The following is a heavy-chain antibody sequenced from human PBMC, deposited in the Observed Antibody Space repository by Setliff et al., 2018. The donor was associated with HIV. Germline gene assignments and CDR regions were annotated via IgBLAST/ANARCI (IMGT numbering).Heavy chain of an antibody. Sequence: GASVKVSCKASGGTFSSYGFSWVRQAPGQGLEWMGWISGYNGNTKYVQKYQGRVTMTTDTSTSKVYMELRTLRSDDTAVYYCARVPYRSAWFSGGHDAFDVWGQGTMVT. CDR2: ISGYNGNT. D-gene: IGHD6-19*01. CDR3: ARVPYRSAWFSGGHDAFDV. J-gene: IGHJ3*01. V-gene: IGHV1-18*01. CDR1: GGTFSSYG.